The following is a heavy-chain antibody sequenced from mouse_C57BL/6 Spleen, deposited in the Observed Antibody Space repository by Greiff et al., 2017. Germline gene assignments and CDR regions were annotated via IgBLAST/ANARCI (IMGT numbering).Heavy chain of an antibody. CDR3: AREYGYDGEFAY. CDR1: GYTFTSYW. J-gene: IGHJ3*01. Sequence: QVQLQQPGAELVKPGASVKMSCKASGYTFTSYWITWVKQRPGQGLEWIGDIYPGSGSTNYNEKFKSKATLTVDTSSSTAYMQLSSLTSEDSAVYYCAREYGYDGEFAYWGQGTMVTVSA. CDR2: IYPGSGST. V-gene: IGHV1-55*01. D-gene: IGHD2-2*01.